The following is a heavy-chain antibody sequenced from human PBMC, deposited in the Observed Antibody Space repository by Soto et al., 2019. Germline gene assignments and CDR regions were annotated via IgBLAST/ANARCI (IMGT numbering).Heavy chain of an antibody. J-gene: IGHJ4*02. V-gene: IGHV4-34*01. CDR2: INHSGST. Sequence: PSETLSITCAFYGGSFSVYYWSWIRQPPGKGLEWIGEINHSGSTNYNPSLKSRVTISVDTSKNQFSLKLSSVTAADTAVYYCARGVGFHPVTYGYWGQGTLVTVSS. CDR3: ARGVGFHPVTYGY. CDR1: GGSFSVYY. D-gene: IGHD4-17*01.